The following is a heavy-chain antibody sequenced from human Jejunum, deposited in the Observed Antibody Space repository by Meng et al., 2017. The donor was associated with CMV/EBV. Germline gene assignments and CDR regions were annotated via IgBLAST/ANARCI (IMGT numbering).Heavy chain of an antibody. Sequence: AQLVQSGAEVKMPGASVEVSCKASGYIFTDYYIHWVRQAPGQGLEWMGLIIPSGGATTYVQSFQGRVTMTRDTSTGTLYMELSSLRSEDTAIYYCARGAEHKFVSYFDSWGQGTLVTVSS. CDR1: GYIFTDYY. CDR2: IIPSGGAT. V-gene: IGHV1-46*01. J-gene: IGHJ4*02. D-gene: IGHD1-26*01. CDR3: ARGAEHKFVSYFDS.